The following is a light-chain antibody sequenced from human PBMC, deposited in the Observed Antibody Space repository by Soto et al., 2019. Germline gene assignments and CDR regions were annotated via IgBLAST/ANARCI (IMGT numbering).Light chain of an antibody. Sequence: EIVLTQSPGTLSLSPGETATLSCKASQSVSSSYLAWYKQKLGQAPRVXIYGASSRAIGIPDRLSGSKSGTNFTLTIRRMEPEDVAMYYCQQYGSSPITFGQGTRLEIK. CDR1: QSVSSSY. CDR3: QQYGSSPIT. J-gene: IGKJ5*01. CDR2: GAS. V-gene: IGKV3-20*01.